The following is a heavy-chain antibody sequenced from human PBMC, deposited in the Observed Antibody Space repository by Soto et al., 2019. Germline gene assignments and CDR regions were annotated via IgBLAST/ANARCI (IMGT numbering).Heavy chain of an antibody. Sequence: QVQLVESGGGVVQPGGSLRLSCAASGFTFRNYGLHWVRQAPGKGLEWVAVISYDGSNRFYEGSVKGRFTISRDNSKQTLDLQMNSLRPEDTAVYYCAKVGPSGYSYGYVDHWGQGTLVTVSS. D-gene: IGHD5-18*01. CDR3: AKVGPSGYSYGYVDH. V-gene: IGHV3-30*18. CDR2: ISYDGSNR. J-gene: IGHJ4*02. CDR1: GFTFRNYG.